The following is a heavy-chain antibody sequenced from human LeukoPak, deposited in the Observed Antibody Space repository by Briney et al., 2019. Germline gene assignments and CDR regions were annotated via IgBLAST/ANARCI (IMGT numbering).Heavy chain of an antibody. Sequence: GASVKVSCKASGDTFTSYDINWVRQATGQGLEWKGWMNPNSGNTGYAQKFQGRVTMTRNTSINTAYMELSSLRSEDTAVYYCARGSLYCGGDCYHDIWGQGTMVTVSS. D-gene: IGHD2-21*02. J-gene: IGHJ3*02. CDR1: GDTFTSYD. CDR3: ARGSLYCGGDCYHDI. CDR2: MNPNSGNT. V-gene: IGHV1-8*01.